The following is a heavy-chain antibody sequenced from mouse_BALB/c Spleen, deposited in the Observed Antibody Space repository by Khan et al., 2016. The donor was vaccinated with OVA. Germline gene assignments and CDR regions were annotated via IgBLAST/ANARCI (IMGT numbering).Heavy chain of an antibody. V-gene: IGHV1S81*02. D-gene: IGHD6-1*01. Sequence: QVQLQQPGAEPVKPGASVKLSCKASGYTFTSYWMHWVKQRPGQGLEWIGEINPSNGRTNYNEKFKSKATLTVDKSSSTAYMQLSSPTSEDSAVYYCARVITRDYWGQGTTLTVSS. CDR2: INPSNGRT. CDR1: GYTFTSYW. J-gene: IGHJ2*01. CDR3: ARVITRDY.